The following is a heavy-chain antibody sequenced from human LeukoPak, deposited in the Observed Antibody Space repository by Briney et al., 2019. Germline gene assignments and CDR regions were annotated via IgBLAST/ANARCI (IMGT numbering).Heavy chain of an antibody. CDR2: ISGSGGST. D-gene: IGHD3-10*01. CDR1: GFTFSSYA. CDR3: ARRESGGYDAFDI. J-gene: IGHJ3*02. V-gene: IGHV3-23*01. Sequence: GGSLRLSCAASGFTFSSYAMSWVRQAPGKGLEWVSAISGSGGSTYYADSVKGRFTISRDNSKNTLYLQMNSLRAEDTAVYYCARRESGGYDAFDIWGQGTMVTVSS.